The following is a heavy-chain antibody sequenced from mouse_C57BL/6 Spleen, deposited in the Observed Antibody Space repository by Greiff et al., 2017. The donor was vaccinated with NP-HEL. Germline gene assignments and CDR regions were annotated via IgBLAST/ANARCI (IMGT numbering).Heavy chain of an antibody. J-gene: IGHJ3*01. CDR2: IDPETGGT. V-gene: IGHV1-15*01. D-gene: IGHD1-1*01. CDR1: GYTFTDYE. Sequence: QVHVKQSGAELVRPGASVTLSCKASGYTFTDYEMHWVKQTPVHGLEWIGAIDPETGGTAYNQKFKGKAILTADKSSSTAYMELRSLTSEDSAVYYCTLYYGSSWFAYWGQGTLVTVSA. CDR3: TLYYGSSWFAY.